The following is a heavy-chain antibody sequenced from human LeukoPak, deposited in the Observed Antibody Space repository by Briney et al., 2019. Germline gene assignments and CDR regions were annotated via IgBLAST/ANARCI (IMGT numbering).Heavy chain of an antibody. Sequence: PSETLSLTCTVSGGSISSYYWMWIRQPPGKGLEGFVYIYYSGSTIYNPSLKSRVTLSLDTSKNQFSLRLSSVTAADTAVYYCAGVYDSSGYSTAYNWFDPWGQGTLVTVSS. CDR3: AGVYDSSGYSTAYNWFDP. V-gene: IGHV4-59*08. CDR1: GGSISSYY. J-gene: IGHJ5*02. CDR2: IYYSGST. D-gene: IGHD3-22*01.